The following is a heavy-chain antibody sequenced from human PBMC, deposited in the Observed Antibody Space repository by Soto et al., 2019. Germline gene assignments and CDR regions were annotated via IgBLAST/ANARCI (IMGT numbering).Heavy chain of an antibody. CDR3: ARAPSDGGRSSWYSSGQGNYYFDY. CDR2: IYYSGST. J-gene: IGHJ4*02. D-gene: IGHD6-13*01. CDR1: GGSISSGGYY. Sequence: PSETLSLTCTVSGGSISSGGYYWSWIRQHPGKGLEWIGYIYYSGSTYYNPSLRSRVTISVDTSKNQFSLKLSSVTAADTAVYYCARAPSDGGRSSWYSSGQGNYYFDYWGQGTLVTVSS. V-gene: IGHV4-31*03.